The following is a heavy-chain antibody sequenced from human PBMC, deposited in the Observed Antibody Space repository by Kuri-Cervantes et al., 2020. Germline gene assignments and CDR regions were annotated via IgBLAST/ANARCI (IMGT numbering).Heavy chain of an antibody. V-gene: IGHV1-2*02. CDR3: ARDRLRTMSGPGY. CDR1: GYTFTDYY. J-gene: IGHJ4*02. D-gene: IGHD3-22*01. Sequence: ASVKVSCKASGYTFTDYYMHWVRQAPGQGLEWMGWINPNSGGTNYAQKFQGRVTMTRDTSISTAYMELSRLRSDDTAVYYCARDRLRTMSGPGYWGQGTLVTGLL. CDR2: INPNSGGT.